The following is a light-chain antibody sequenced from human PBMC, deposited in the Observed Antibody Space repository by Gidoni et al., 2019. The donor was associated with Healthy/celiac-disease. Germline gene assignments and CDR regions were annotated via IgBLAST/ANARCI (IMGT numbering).Light chain of an antibody. CDR3: QQSYSTPPYT. Sequence: DIQMTQSPSSLSASVGDSVTITCRPSQSISSYLNWYQQKPGKAPKLLIYAASSLQSGVPSRFSGSGSGTDFTLTISSLQPEDFATYYCQQSYSTPPYTFGQGTKLEIK. V-gene: IGKV1-39*01. J-gene: IGKJ2*01. CDR2: AAS. CDR1: QSISSY.